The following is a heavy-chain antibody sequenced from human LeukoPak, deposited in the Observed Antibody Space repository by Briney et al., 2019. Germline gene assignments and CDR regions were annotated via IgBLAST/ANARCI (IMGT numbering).Heavy chain of an antibody. Sequence: ASVIVSCKASGYTFTDYFMHWVRQAPGQGLEWMGWMNPNSGNTGYAQKFQGRVTMTRNTSISTAYMELSSLRSEDTAVYYCARAVKYYDILTGYYDRADYYYYYMDVWGKGTTVTISS. D-gene: IGHD3-9*01. CDR3: ARAVKYYDILTGYYDRADYYYYYMDV. J-gene: IGHJ6*03. CDR2: MNPNSGNT. CDR1: GYTFTDYF. V-gene: IGHV1-8*02.